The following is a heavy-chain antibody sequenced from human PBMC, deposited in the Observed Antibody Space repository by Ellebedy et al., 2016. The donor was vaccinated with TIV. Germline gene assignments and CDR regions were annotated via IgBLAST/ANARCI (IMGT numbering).Heavy chain of an antibody. CDR1: GYSFTSYW. CDR3: ARPVPTNDAFDI. V-gene: IGHV5-51*01. J-gene: IGHJ3*02. D-gene: IGHD4-17*01. CDR2: IYPGDSDT. Sequence: KVSCKGSGYSFTSYWISWVRQMPGKGLEWMGIIYPGDSDTRYSPSFQGQVTISADKSISTAYLQWSSLKASDTAMYYCARPVPTNDAFDIWGQGTMVTVSS.